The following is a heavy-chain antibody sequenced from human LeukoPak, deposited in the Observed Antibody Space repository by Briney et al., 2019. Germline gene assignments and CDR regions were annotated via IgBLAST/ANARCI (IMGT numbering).Heavy chain of an antibody. J-gene: IGHJ4*02. CDR3: ARDLLIAARTDY. V-gene: IGHV3-30-3*01. CDR2: ISYDGSNK. Sequence: GRSLRLSCAASGFTFSSYAMHWVRQAPGKGLEWVAVISYDGSNKYYADSVKGRFTISRDNSKNTLYLQMNSLRAEDTAVYYCARDLLIAARTDYWGQGTLVTVPS. D-gene: IGHD6-6*01. CDR1: GFTFSSYA.